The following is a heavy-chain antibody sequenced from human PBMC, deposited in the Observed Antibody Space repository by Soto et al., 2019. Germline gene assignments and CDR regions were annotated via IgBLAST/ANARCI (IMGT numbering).Heavy chain of an antibody. CDR3: ARSTGSYSYYGMDV. J-gene: IGHJ6*02. D-gene: IGHD1-26*01. CDR2: INPKNGDT. Sequence: VASVKVSCKASGYTFTGYFLHWVRQAPGQGPEWMGCINPKNGDTYYAQRFRGRVTMTRDTSISTAYMDLNRLTSDDTAVYYCARSTGSYSYYGMDVWGQGTTVTVSS. CDR1: GYTFTGYF. V-gene: IGHV1-2*02.